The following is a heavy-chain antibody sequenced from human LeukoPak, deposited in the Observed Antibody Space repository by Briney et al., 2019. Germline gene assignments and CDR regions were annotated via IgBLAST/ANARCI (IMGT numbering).Heavy chain of an antibody. J-gene: IGHJ5*02. CDR3: VRGRAWFDP. D-gene: IGHD3-10*01. CDR1: GGSITNFY. Sequence: PSETLSLTCTASGGSITNFYWNWVRQPPGKGLEWIGYIYYSGNTNYNSSLESRVTISVDTSKNQFSLRLNSVTAADTAVYYCVRGRAWFDPWGQGTLVTVSS. V-gene: IGHV4-59*01. CDR2: IYYSGNT.